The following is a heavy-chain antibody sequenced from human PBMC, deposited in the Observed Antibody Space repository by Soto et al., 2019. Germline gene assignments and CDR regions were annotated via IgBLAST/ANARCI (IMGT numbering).Heavy chain of an antibody. Sequence: QVQLVESGGGVVQPGRSLRLSCAASGFTFSTYVMHWVRQAPGKGLEWVAVISYDGSNKYYADSVKGRVTTSRDNSKNTLYLQMNSLRGEDTAVYYCPASGYDWTPLDFWGQGTLVTVSS. D-gene: IGHD5-12*01. CDR3: PASGYDWTPLDF. CDR2: ISYDGSNK. V-gene: IGHV3-30*03. J-gene: IGHJ4*02. CDR1: GFTFSTYV.